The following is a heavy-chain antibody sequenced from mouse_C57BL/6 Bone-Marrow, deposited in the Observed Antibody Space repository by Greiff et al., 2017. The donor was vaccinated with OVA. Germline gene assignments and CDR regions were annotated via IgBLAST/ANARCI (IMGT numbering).Heavy chain of an antibody. CDR3: ARNPTTVGATKAMDY. CDR2: IWSGGST. D-gene: IGHD1-1*01. CDR1: GFSLTSYG. Sequence: VQLQESGPGLVQPSQSLSITCTVSGFSLTSYGVHWVRQSPGKGLEWLGVIWSGGSTDDNAAFISRLSISKDNSKSQVFFKMNSLQADDTAIYYCARNPTTVGATKAMDYWGQGTSVTVSS. J-gene: IGHJ4*01. V-gene: IGHV2-2*01.